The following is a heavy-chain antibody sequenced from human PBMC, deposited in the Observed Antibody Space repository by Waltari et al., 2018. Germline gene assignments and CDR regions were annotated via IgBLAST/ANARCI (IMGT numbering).Heavy chain of an antibody. Sequence: VQLVQSGTEVRRPGAPAKVACKAARNAFSQHQLHRVRRAPGQGLEWLGWIDPNSGATNYGQKFKDRITLTWDTSVNTAYMELTRLASFDTAVYYCAREYCAGECRLFDFWGRGTGLTVSS. D-gene: IGHD2-21*01. CDR2: IDPNSGAT. CDR1: RNAFSQHQ. CDR3: AREYCAGECRLFDF. J-gene: IGHJ4*02. V-gene: IGHV1-2*02.